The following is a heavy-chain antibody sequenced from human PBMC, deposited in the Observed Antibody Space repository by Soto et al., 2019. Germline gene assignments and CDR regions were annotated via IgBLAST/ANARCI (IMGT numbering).Heavy chain of an antibody. V-gene: IGHV4-31*02. Sequence: QVHLQESGPGLVRPSETLSLSCSVSGDSMATGGHYYNWIRHLPGKGLEWIGYIYYSGATHYSPSFVTGATISIDASKNSFSLRLISVMAADTALYFFAGDRDLEPTAWGYWCQGIQVTVSS. J-gene: IGHJ4*02. CDR3: AGDRDLEPTAWGY. D-gene: IGHD7-27*01. CDR1: GDSMATGGHY. CDR2: IYYSGAT.